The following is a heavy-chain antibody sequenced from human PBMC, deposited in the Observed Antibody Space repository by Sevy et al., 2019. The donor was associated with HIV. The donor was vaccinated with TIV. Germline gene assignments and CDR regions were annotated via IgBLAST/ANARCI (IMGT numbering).Heavy chain of an antibody. D-gene: IGHD6-19*01. J-gene: IGHJ4*02. V-gene: IGHV3-30-3*01. CDR2: ISYDGSNK. CDR3: ARDSSSGWYGNFDY. Sequence: GGSLRLPCAASGFTFSSYAMHWVRQAPGKGLEWVAVISYDGSNKYYADSVKGRFTISRDNSKNTLYLQMNSLRAEDTAVYYCARDSSSGWYGNFDYWGQGTLVTVSS. CDR1: GFTFSSYA.